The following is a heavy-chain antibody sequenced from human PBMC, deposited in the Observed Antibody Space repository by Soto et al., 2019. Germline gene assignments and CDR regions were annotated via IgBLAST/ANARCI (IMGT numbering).Heavy chain of an antibody. J-gene: IGHJ6*02. CDR2: ISSGGDNT. D-gene: IGHD6-19*01. V-gene: IGHV3-23*01. Sequence: GGSLRLSCAASVFTFSSHAMSWVRQAPGEGLEWVSTISSGGDNTYSADSVKGRFTISRDNSKNTLYLQMNSLRAEDTAVYYCAKDFDSYSSGRYGMDVWGQGTTVPVSS. CDR3: AKDFDSYSSGRYGMDV. CDR1: VFTFSSHA.